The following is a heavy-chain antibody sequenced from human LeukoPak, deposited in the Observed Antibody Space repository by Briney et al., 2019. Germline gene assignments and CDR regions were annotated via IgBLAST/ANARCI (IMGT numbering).Heavy chain of an antibody. CDR3: ARGVSDSSGYYPYYYFDY. CDR1: GFTFSSYG. CDR2: IWYDGSNK. Sequence: GGSLRLSCAASGFTFSSYGMHWVRQAPGKGLEWVAVIWYDGSNKYYADSVKGRFTISRDNSKNTLYLQMNSLRAEDTAVYYCARGVSDSSGYYPYYYFDYWGQGTLVTVSS. J-gene: IGHJ4*02. D-gene: IGHD3-22*01. V-gene: IGHV3-33*01.